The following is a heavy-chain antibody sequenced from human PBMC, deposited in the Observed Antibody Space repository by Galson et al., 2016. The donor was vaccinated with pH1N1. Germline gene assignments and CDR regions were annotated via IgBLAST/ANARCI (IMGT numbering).Heavy chain of an antibody. CDR2: ISHTGST. CDR3: ARRGRWQQMGF. D-gene: IGHD5-24*01. Sequence: SETLSLTCAIFGGSFSNYQWTWIRQSPGKGLEWIGEISHTGSTNYNPSLWSRLTISIDTSKSQFSLSLRSVNAADTGIYYWARRGRWQQMGFWGQGTPVSVSS. J-gene: IGHJ4*02. V-gene: IGHV4-34*01. CDR1: GGSFSNYQ.